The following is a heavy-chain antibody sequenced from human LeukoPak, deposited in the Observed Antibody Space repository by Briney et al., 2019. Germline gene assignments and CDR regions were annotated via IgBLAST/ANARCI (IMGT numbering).Heavy chain of an antibody. J-gene: IGHJ5*02. D-gene: IGHD6-19*01. CDR2: ISGAGSVT. V-gene: IGHV3-30*04. Sequence: TGGSLRLSCVASGFTFSDFAIQWVRQAPGEGLDWVAVISGAGSVTHYADSVRGRFTISRDNSRDTVFLQMNSLRPEDTGVYYCAREGYSSGSLGDLDHWGQGTRVTVSS. CDR1: GFTFSDFA. CDR3: AREGYSSGSLGDLDH.